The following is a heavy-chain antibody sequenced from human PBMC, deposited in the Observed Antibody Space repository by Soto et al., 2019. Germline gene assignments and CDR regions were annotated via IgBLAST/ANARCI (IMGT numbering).Heavy chain of an antibody. CDR2: ISGSGGTT. V-gene: IGHV3-23*01. D-gene: IGHD3-3*01. CDR3: AQGGATLRFFVRS. CDR1: ASICSTSA. J-gene: IGHJ4*02. Sequence: GGPLRLSRLVCASICSTSAMNWVRQAPGKGLEWVSAISGSGGTTYYGDSVKGRFTISRDNSKNTLYMQMNSLRAEDTAVYYCAQGGATLRFFVRSWGLGT.